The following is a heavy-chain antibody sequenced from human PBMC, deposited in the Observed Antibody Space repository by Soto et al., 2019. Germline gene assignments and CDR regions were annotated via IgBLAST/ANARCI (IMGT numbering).Heavy chain of an antibody. D-gene: IGHD1-26*01. J-gene: IGHJ6*02. CDR1: GYTFTGYY. V-gene: IGHV1-2*02. CDR3: ARVGGSYYYYYYGMDV. CDR2: INPNSGGT. Sequence: ASVKVSCKASGYTFTGYYMHWVRQAPGQGLEWMGWINPNSGGTNYAQKFQGRVTMTRDTSISTAYMELSRLRSDDTAVYYCARVGGSYYYYYYGMDVWGQGTTVTVSS.